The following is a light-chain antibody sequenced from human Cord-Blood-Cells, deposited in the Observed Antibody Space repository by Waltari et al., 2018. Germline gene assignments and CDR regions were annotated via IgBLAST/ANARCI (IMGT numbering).Light chain of an antibody. CDR3: QQYKNWPRT. CDR2: CAS. Sequence: DIVMTTSPAPLSVSPGERATLSCRAGQSVSSNLAWYQQKPGQAPRLLIYCASPRATGSPARFSGSGSGTEFTLTISSLQSEDFAVYYCQQYKNWPRTFGQGTKVEIK. CDR1: QSVSSN. V-gene: IGKV3-15*01. J-gene: IGKJ1*01.